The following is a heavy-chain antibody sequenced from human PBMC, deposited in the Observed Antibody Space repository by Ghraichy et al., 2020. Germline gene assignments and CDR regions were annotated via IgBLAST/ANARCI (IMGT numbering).Heavy chain of an antibody. D-gene: IGHD5-24*01. V-gene: IGHV6-1*01. Sequence: SQTLSLTCAISGDSVSSNSAAWNWIRQSPSRGLEWLGRTYYRSKWYNDYAVSVKSRITINPDTSKNQFSLQLNSVTPEDTAVYYCARDKMVEMATITRAWGDYYGMDVWGQGTTVTVSS. CDR2: TYYRSKWYN. J-gene: IGHJ6*02. CDR3: ARDKMVEMATITRAWGDYYGMDV. CDR1: GDSVSSNSAA.